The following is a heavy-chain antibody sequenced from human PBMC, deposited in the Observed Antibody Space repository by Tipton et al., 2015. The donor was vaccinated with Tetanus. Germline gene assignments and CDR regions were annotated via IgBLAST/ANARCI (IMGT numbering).Heavy chain of an antibody. CDR3: ARERIEAFYYHGLDV. J-gene: IGHJ6*02. CDR2: IYSGSTT. D-gene: IGHD2-21*01. V-gene: IGHV3-53*01. CDR1: GFTVTSTY. Sequence: SLRLSCAASGFTVTSTYMAWVRQTPGKGLEWVSSIYSGSTTYYRDSVRGRFTISRDSSKNSFHLQLNNLRDEDTAIYYCARERIEAFYYHGLDVWGPGTTVTVSS.